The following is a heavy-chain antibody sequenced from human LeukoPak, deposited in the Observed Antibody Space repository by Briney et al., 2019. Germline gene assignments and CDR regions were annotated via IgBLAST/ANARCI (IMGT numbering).Heavy chain of an antibody. D-gene: IGHD5-12*01. Sequence: PSETLSLTCTVSGGSISSYYWSWIRQPPGKGLEWIGYIYYSGSTNYNPSLKSRVTISVDTSKNQFSLKLSSVTAADTAVYYCESDRGYSGYEYWGQGTLVTVSS. J-gene: IGHJ4*02. CDR3: ESDRGYSGYEY. V-gene: IGHV4-59*01. CDR2: IYYSGST. CDR1: GGSISSYY.